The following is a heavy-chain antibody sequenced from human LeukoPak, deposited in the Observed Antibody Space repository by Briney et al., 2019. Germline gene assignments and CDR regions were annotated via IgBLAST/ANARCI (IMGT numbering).Heavy chain of an antibody. J-gene: IGHJ6*02. V-gene: IGHV3-30*03. CDR3: ARGGGLDV. CDR1: GFTFSSYG. Sequence: PGRSLRLSCAASGFTFSSYGMHWVRQAPGKGLEWVAVISHDGSNIYYGDSVKGRFTISRDNAKNSLYLQMSNLRAEDTAVYFCARGGGLDVWGQGATVTVSS. D-gene: IGHD3-16*01. CDR2: ISHDGSNI.